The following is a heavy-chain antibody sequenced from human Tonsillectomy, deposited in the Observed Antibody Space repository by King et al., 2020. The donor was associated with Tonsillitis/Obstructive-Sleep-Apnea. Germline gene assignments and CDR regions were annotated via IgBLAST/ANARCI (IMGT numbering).Heavy chain of an antibody. CDR3: VCDYGGRVFDY. V-gene: IGHV1-2*06. CDR1: GYTFIGFY. J-gene: IGHJ4*02. Sequence: QLVQSGAEVKKPGASVKVSCKASGYTFIGFYMHWVRQAPGQGLEWIGRINPNSGGANYAQKFQGRVTMTRGTSISTAYMELSRLRSDDTAVYYCVCDYGGRVFDYWGQGTLVTVSS. CDR2: INPNSGGA. D-gene: IGHD4-23*01.